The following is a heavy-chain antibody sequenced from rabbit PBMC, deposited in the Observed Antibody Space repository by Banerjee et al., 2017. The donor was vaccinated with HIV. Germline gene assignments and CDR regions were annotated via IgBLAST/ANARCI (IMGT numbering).Heavy chain of an antibody. CDR2: IDSGSGST. V-gene: IGHV1S45*01. J-gene: IGHJ4*01. D-gene: IGHD6-1*01. CDR1: GFSFSSSYW. Sequence: QEQLEESGGDLVKPEGSLTLTCTASGFSFSSSYWICWVRQAPGKGLEWIGCIDSGSGSTDYASWAKGRFTISKASSTTVTLQMTSLTAADTATYFCARDRATGGAYDLGLWGPGTLVTVS. CDR3: ARDRATGGAYDLGL.